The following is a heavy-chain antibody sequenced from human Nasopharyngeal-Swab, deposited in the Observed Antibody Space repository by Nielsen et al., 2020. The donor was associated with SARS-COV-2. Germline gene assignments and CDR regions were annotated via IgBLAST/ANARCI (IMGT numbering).Heavy chain of an antibody. CDR3: AKDLRGPYFF. CDR1: GYSFRTYG. CDR2: ISGSGDISGSGGGT. J-gene: IGHJ4*02. D-gene: IGHD2/OR15-2a*01. V-gene: IGHV3-23*01. Sequence: GESLKISCVASGYSFRTYGVSWVRQAPGKGPEWVSAISGSGDISGSGGGTYYADSVKGRFTISRDNSKNTLSLQMNSLRADDTAVYYCAKDLRGPYFFWGQGTLVTVSS.